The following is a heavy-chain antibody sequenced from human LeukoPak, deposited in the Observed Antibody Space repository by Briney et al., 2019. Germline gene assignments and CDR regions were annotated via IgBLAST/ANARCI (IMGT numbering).Heavy chain of an antibody. CDR2: IYTSGST. CDR1: GGSISSYY. V-gene: IGHV4-4*07. J-gene: IGHJ2*01. CDR3: ARDYITMVRGVIQRSYWYFDL. D-gene: IGHD3-10*01. Sequence: PSETLSLTCTVSGGSISSYYWSWIRQPAGKGLEWIGRIYTSGSTNYNPSLKSRVTMSVNTSKNQFSLKLSSVTAAATAVYYCARDYITMVRGVIQRSYWYFDLWGRGTLVTVSS.